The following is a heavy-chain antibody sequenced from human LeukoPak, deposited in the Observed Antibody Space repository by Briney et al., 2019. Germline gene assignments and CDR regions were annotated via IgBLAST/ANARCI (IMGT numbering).Heavy chain of an antibody. CDR2: IIPILGIA. Sequence: GASVKVSCKASGYTFTSYYMHWVRQAPGQGLEWMGRIIPILGIANYAQKFQGRVTITADKSTSTAYMELSSLRSEDTAVYYCARVGNNPRPEWGQGTLVTVSS. V-gene: IGHV1-69*04. D-gene: IGHD1-14*01. J-gene: IGHJ4*02. CDR1: GYTFTSYY. CDR3: ARVGNNPRPE.